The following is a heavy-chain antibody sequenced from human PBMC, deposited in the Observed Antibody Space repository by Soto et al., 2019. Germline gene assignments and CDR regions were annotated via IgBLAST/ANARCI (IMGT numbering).Heavy chain of an antibody. Sequence: EVQVLESGGGLVQPGGSLRLSCTASGFNFNTYAISWVRQAPGKGLEWISYISGSGTTIYYADSVKGRFTISRDNAKKSLYLQMNSLRAEDTAVYYCAREVTVFGVIIPTPMEVWGQGTTVTVSS. CDR3: AREVTVFGVIIPTPMEV. CDR2: ISGSGTTI. D-gene: IGHD3-3*01. V-gene: IGHV3-48*03. J-gene: IGHJ6*02. CDR1: GFNFNTYA.